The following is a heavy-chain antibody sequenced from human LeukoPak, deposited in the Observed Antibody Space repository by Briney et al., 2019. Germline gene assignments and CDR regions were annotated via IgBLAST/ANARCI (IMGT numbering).Heavy chain of an antibody. CDR3: ARVQGRPYYYGMDV. Sequence: ASVKVSCKASGYTFTSYDINWVRRATGQGLEWMGWMNPNSGNTGYAQKFQDRVTMTRNTSISTAYMELSSLRSEDTAVYYCARVQGRPYYYGMDVWGQGTTVTVSS. CDR2: MNPNSGNT. CDR1: GYTFTSYD. V-gene: IGHV1-8*01. J-gene: IGHJ6*02.